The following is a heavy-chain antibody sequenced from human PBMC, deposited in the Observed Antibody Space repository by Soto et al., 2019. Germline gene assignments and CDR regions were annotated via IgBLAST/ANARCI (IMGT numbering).Heavy chain of an antibody. V-gene: IGHV1-3*01. CDR3: ATNVLRNIDTFEI. D-gene: IGHD3-3*01. CDR2: MNAGDGNT. J-gene: IGHJ3*02. CDR1: GNTFTTYP. Sequence: QVLLVQSGAEVKKPGASVKLSCKASGNTFTTYPVQWVRQAPGQRPEWMGWMNAGDGNTEYSENLQGRVTFTRDTAASTVYMELSSLSSEDTAVYYCATNVLRNIDTFEIWGQGTMVTVSS.